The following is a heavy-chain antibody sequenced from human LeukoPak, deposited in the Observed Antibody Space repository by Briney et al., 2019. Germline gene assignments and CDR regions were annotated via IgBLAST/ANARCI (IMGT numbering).Heavy chain of an antibody. J-gene: IGHJ4*02. CDR2: ISAYNGNT. V-gene: IGHV1-18*01. CDR1: GYTLTELS. Sequence: ASVKVSCKVSGYTLTELSMHWVRQAPGQGLEWMGWISAYNGNTNYAQKLQGRVTMTTDTSTSTAYMELRSLRSDDTAVYYCAMIDYGSYWGQGTLVTVSS. D-gene: IGHD4-17*01. CDR3: AMIDYGSY.